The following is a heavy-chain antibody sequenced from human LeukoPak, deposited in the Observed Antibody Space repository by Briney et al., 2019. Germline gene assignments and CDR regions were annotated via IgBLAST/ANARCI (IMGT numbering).Heavy chain of an antibody. CDR1: GFTFSIYD. V-gene: IGHV3-23*01. D-gene: IGHD6-13*01. CDR3: ATLGIAAAGSFDY. Sequence: TGGSLRLSCAASGFTFSIYDLSWVRQAPGKGLEWVSAISASGGTTYYADSVKGRFTISRDNSKNTLYLQMNSLRAEDTAVYYCATLGIAAAGSFDYWGQGTLVTVSS. CDR2: ISASGGTT. J-gene: IGHJ4*02.